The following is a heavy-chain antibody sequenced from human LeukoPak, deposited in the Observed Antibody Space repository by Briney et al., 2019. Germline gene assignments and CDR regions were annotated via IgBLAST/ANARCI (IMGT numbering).Heavy chain of an antibody. D-gene: IGHD5-12*01. CDR2: ISSSSSYI. J-gene: IGHJ4*02. Sequence: PGGSLRLSCAASGFTFSSYSMNWVRQAPGKGLEWVSSISSSSSYIYYADSAKGRFTISRDNAKNSLYLQMNSLRAEDTAVYYCAREIYSGYDWAFDYWGQGTLVTVSS. V-gene: IGHV3-21*01. CDR3: AREIYSGYDWAFDY. CDR1: GFTFSSYS.